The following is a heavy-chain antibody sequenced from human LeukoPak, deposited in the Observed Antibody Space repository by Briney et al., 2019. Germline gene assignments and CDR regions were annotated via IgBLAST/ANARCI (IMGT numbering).Heavy chain of an antibody. D-gene: IGHD3-9*01. CDR1: GYTFTVNY. Sequence: EASVKVSCKASGYTFTVNYMHWVRQAPGQGLEWMGWINPNSGDTNYVQKFQGRVTMTRDTSISTAYMELSRLRSDNTAVYYCARRILTGYSDAFDIWGQGTMVTVSS. CDR3: ARRILTGYSDAFDI. CDR2: INPNSGDT. V-gene: IGHV1-2*02. J-gene: IGHJ3*02.